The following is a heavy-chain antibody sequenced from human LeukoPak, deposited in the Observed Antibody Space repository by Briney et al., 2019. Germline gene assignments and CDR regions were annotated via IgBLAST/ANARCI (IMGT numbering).Heavy chain of an antibody. J-gene: IGHJ4*02. CDR3: AREDARSVPTAISPLDY. Sequence: PSETLSLTCTVSGGSISSGSYYWSWIRQPAGRGLEWIGRIYTSGSTNYNPSLKTRLTISLDTSKNQLSLKLSSVTAADTAVYYCAREDARSVPTAISPLDYWGQGTLVTVSS. CDR1: GGSISSGSYY. V-gene: IGHV4-61*02. CDR2: IYTSGST. D-gene: IGHD2-2*01.